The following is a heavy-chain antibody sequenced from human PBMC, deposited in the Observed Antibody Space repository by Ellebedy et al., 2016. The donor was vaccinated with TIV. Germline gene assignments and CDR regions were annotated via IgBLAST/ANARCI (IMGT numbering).Heavy chain of an antibody. D-gene: IGHD3-10*01. CDR2: IYYSGTT. J-gene: IGHJ4*02. Sequence: SETLSLXCTVSGDSISGYYWSWIRQSPGKGLEWIGYIYYSGTTNYNPSLKSRVAISVDILQNQFSLSLESVTAADTAVYYCARGAGSWPYWGQGTLVTVSS. CDR3: ARGAGSWPY. V-gene: IGHV4-59*01. CDR1: GDSISGYY.